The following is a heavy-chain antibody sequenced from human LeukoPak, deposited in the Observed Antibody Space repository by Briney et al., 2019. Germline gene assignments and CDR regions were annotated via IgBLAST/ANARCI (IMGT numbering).Heavy chain of an antibody. CDR1: GGSISSYY. V-gene: IGHV4-4*07. D-gene: IGHD1-1*01. CDR3: ARVRNDVGYYYYMDV. CDR2: IYTSGST. J-gene: IGHJ6*03. Sequence: SETLSLTCTVSGGSISSYYWSWIRQPAGKGLEWIGRIYTSGSTNYNPSLKSRVTMSVDTSKNQFSLKLSSVTAADTAVYYCARVRNDVGYYYYMDVWGKGTTVTVSS.